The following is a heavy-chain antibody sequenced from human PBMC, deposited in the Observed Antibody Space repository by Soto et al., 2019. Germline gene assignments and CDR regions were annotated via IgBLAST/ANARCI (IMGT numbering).Heavy chain of an antibody. CDR3: AGGIKYGDYSRWFDP. CDR2: IYYSGST. Sequence: PSETLSLTCTVSGGSISSYYWSWIRQPPGKGLEWIGYIYYSGSTNYNPSLKSRVTISVDTPKNQFSLKLSSLRSEDTAVYYCAGGIKYGDYSRWFDPWGPGTLVTVSS. J-gene: IGHJ5*02. D-gene: IGHD4-17*01. CDR1: GGSISSYY. V-gene: IGHV4-59*01.